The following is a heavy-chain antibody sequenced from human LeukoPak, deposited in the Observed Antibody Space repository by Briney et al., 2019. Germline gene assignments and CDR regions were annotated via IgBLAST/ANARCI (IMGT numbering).Heavy chain of an antibody. D-gene: IGHD3-22*01. CDR2: VYPGGSDP. J-gene: IGHJ4*02. V-gene: IGHV5-51*01. Sequence: GESLKISCKVSGYTFTTYWIGWVRQMPGKGLEWMGIVYPGGSDPRYSPSFQGQVTISADKSISTAYLQWSSLKASDTAMYYCARVPYYFDTSGYYYPFDYWGQGTLVTVSS. CDR3: ARVPYYFDTSGYYYPFDY. CDR1: GYTFTTYW.